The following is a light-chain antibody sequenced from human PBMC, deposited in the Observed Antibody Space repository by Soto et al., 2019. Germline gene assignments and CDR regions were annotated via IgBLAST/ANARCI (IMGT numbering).Light chain of an antibody. CDR2: WAS. J-gene: IGKJ2*01. CDR1: QAVFYGSNNQNY. Sequence: DIVMTQSPDSLAESLGERATIHCKSDQAVFYGSNNQNYLAWYQQKPGQPPRLLIYWASTRESGVPDRFSGSGSGTHFTLSINSLHAEDVAVYYCQQYYTIPHTFGQGTKLEIK. CDR3: QQYYTIPHT. V-gene: IGKV4-1*01.